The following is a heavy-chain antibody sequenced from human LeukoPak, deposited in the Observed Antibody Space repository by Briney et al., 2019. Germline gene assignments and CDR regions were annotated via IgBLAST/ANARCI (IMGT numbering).Heavy chain of an antibody. CDR1: GYTFTSFY. Sequence: ASVKVSRKASGYTFTSFYMHWVRQAPGQGLEWMGIINPRGGSASAAQKFQGRLTLTRDTSTSTVYMDLSSLRSQDTAVYYCARDYHGSGSLTTFDYWGQGTLVTVSS. CDR2: INPRGGSA. V-gene: IGHV1-46*01. D-gene: IGHD3-10*01. CDR3: ARDYHGSGSLTTFDY. J-gene: IGHJ4*02.